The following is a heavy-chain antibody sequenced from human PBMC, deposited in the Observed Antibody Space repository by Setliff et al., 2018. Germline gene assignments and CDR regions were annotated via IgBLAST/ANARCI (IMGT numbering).Heavy chain of an antibody. Sequence: LRLSCAASGFTFSSYAMSWVRQAPGKGLEWVSKITASADNTYYADSVKGRFTISRDNSKNTLYLQMNSLRAEDTAVYYCATGQQLGYWGQGTLVTVSS. V-gene: IGHV3-23*01. CDR2: ITASADNT. D-gene: IGHD6-13*01. CDR1: GFTFSSYA. J-gene: IGHJ4*02. CDR3: ATGQQLGY.